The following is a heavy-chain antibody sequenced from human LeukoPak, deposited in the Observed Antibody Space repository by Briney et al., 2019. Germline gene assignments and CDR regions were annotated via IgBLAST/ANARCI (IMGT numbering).Heavy chain of an antibody. D-gene: IGHD1-26*01. CDR1: GFTFSTYT. CDR2: ISSRSSYI. CDR3: ARGSEWELLGHFDY. V-gene: IGHV3-21*01. Sequence: GGSLRLSCAASGFTFSTYTMNWVRQAPGKGLEWVSSISSRSSYIYYADSVKGRFTISRDNAKNSLYLQMNSLRAEDTAVYYCARGSEWELLGHFDYWGQGTLVTVSS. J-gene: IGHJ4*02.